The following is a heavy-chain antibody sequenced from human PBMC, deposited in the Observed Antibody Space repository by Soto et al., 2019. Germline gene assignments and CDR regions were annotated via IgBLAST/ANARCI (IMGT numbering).Heavy chain of an antibody. J-gene: IGHJ6*02. V-gene: IGHV4-30-4*01. CDR1: GGSISSGDYY. CDR3: AREVSIQLWPPYYYGMDV. CDR2: IYYSGST. D-gene: IGHD5-18*01. Sequence: PSETLSPTCTVSGGSISSGDYYWSWIRQPPGKGLEWIGYIYYSGSTYYNPSLKSRVTISVDTSKNQFSLKLSSVTAADTAVYYCAREVSIQLWPPYYYGMDVWGQGTTVTVSS.